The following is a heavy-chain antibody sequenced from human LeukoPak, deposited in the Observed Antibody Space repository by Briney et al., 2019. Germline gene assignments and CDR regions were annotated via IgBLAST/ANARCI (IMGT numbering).Heavy chain of an antibody. CDR3: ARAASGTTGPYYYYYYMDV. CDR1: GSTFSDYY. CDR2: ISRRGSTI. D-gene: IGHD1-1*01. Sequence: GGSLRLSCAPSGSTFSDYYMSWIGQAPGKGLEGVSYISRRGSTIYYADSVKGRFTISRDNAKNSPYLQMNSLRAEDTAVYYCARAASGTTGPYYYYYYMDVWGKGTTVTVSS. V-gene: IGHV3-11*04. J-gene: IGHJ6*03.